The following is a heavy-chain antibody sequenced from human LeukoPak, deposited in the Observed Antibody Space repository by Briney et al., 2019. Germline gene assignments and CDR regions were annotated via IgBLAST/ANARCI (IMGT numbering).Heavy chain of an antibody. V-gene: IGHV4-59*10. D-gene: IGHD2-21*02. Sequence: SETLSLTCAVYGGSFSGYYWSWIRQPAGKGLEWIGRIYTSGSTNYNPSLKSRVTISVDTSKNQFSLKLSSVTAADTAVYYCARGLHIVVVTGGFDAFDIWGQGTMVTVSS. CDR2: IYTSGST. J-gene: IGHJ3*02. CDR1: GGSFSGYY. CDR3: ARGLHIVVVTGGFDAFDI.